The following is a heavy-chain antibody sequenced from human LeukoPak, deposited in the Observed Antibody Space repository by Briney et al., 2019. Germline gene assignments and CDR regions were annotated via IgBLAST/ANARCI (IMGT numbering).Heavy chain of an antibody. CDR2: INHSGST. CDR3: ARAPPKPQITMITYNWFDP. D-gene: IGHD3-22*01. Sequence: SETLSLTCAVYGGSFSGYYWSWIRQPPGKGLEWIGEINHSGSTNYNPSLKSRVTISVDTSKNQFSLKLSSVTAADTVVYYCARAPPKPQITMITYNWFDPWGQGTLVTVSS. V-gene: IGHV4-34*01. J-gene: IGHJ5*02. CDR1: GGSFSGYY.